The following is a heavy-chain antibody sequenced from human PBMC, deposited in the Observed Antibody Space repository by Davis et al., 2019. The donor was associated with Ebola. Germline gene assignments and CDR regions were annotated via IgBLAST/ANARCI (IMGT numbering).Heavy chain of an antibody. J-gene: IGHJ6*02. CDR1: EFTFSRFG. CDR3: ASLGELVETNGYYYYYGMDV. Sequence: GESLKISCAASEFTFSRFGMHWVRQAPGKGLEWVAVIWYDGSNKYYADSVKGRFTISRDNSKNTLYLQMNSLRDEDTAVYYCASLGELVETNGYYYYYGMDVWGQGTTVTVSS. CDR2: IWYDGSNK. V-gene: IGHV3-33*01. D-gene: IGHD2-8*02.